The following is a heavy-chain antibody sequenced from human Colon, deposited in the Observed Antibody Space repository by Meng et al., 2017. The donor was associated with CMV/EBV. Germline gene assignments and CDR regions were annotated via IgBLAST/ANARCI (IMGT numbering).Heavy chain of an antibody. Sequence: ASVQVSCKASGSTFTSYYMHYVRRAPGQGLEWMGIINPSGGSTSYAQKFQGRVTMTRYTSTSTVYMELSSLRSEDTAVYYCARDDQQSGGFVLSSAPRDYYYYYGIDVWGQGTTVTVSS. CDR2: INPSGGST. CDR3: ARDDQQSGGFVLSSAPRDYYYYYGIDV. V-gene: IGHV1-46*01. CDR1: GSTFTSYY. D-gene: IGHD3-3*02. J-gene: IGHJ6*02.